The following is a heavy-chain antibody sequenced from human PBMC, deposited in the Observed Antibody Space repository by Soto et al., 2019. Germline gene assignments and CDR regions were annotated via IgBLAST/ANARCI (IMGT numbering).Heavy chain of an antibody. J-gene: IGHJ3*02. Sequence: ASVKVSCTASGYTFSSYDINWVRQATGQGLEWMGWMNPNSGNTGYAQKFQGRVTMTRNTSISTAYMELSSLRSEDTAVYYCASTAYYDILTGYIDAFDIWGQGTMVTVSS. CDR1: GYTFSSYD. CDR2: MNPNSGNT. CDR3: ASTAYYDILTGYIDAFDI. V-gene: IGHV1-8*01. D-gene: IGHD3-9*01.